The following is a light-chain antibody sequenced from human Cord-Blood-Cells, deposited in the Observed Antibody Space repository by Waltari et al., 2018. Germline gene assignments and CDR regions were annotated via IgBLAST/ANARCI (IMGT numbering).Light chain of an antibody. V-gene: IGKV3-20*01. CDR2: GAS. J-gene: IGKJ1*01. Sequence: IVLTQSPGTLSLFPGERANLSCRASQSVSSSYLAWYQQKPGQAPRLLIYGASSRATGIPDRFSGSGSGTDFTLTISRLEPEDFAVYYCQQYGSSPRTFGQGTKVEIK. CDR3: QQYGSSPRT. CDR1: QSVSSSY.